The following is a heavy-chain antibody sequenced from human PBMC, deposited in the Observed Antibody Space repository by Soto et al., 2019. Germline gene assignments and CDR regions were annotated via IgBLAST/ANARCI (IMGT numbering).Heavy chain of an antibody. CDR1: GGSISSGGYY. CDR3: ARSVFP. Sequence: QVQLQESGPGLVKPSQTLSLTCTVSGGSISSGGYYWNWIRQHPGKGLEWIGYIYYIGSTYYHPSLKSRVTRSLDTSKNQFSMKLSSVTAADTAVYYCARSVFPWGQGTLVTVSS. V-gene: IGHV4-31*03. CDR2: IYYIGST. J-gene: IGHJ5*02.